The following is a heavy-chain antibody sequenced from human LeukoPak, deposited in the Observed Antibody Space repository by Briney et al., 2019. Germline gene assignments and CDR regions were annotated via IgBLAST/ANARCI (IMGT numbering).Heavy chain of an antibody. Sequence: ASVKVSCKASGYTFTGSYMHWVRQAPGQGLEWMGWINPNSGGTNYAQKFQGRVTMARDTSISTAYMELSRLRSDDTAVYYCARVLGSASKNDYWGQGTLVTVSS. CDR2: INPNSGGT. V-gene: IGHV1-2*02. CDR1: GYTFTGSY. D-gene: IGHD1-26*01. CDR3: ARVLGSASKNDY. J-gene: IGHJ4*02.